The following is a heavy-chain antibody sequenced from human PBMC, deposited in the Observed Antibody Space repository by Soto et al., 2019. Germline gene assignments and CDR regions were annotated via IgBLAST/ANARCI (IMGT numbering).Heavy chain of an antibody. D-gene: IGHD3-9*01. CDR3: ARVHYDILTGYYPIFDY. CDR2: INAGNGNT. V-gene: IGHV1-3*01. J-gene: IGHJ4*02. Sequence: GASVKVSCKASGYTFTSYAMHWVRQAPGQRLEWMGWINAGNGNTKYSQKFQGRVTITRDTSASTAYMELSSLRSEDTAVYYCARVHYDILTGYYPIFDYWGQGTLVTVSS. CDR1: GYTFTSYA.